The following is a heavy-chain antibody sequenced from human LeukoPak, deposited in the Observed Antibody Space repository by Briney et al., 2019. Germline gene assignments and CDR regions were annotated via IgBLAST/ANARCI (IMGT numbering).Heavy chain of an antibody. CDR1: GYTFTGYY. D-gene: IGHD6-19*01. V-gene: IGHV1-2*02. Sequence: ASVKVSCKASGYTFTGYYIHWVRHAPGQGLEWMGWINPNSGGTNYAQKFQGRVTMTRDTSISTAYMELSRLRSDDTAVYYCASLAVAGTGGDYWGQGTLVTVSS. J-gene: IGHJ4*02. CDR3: ASLAVAGTGGDY. CDR2: INPNSGGT.